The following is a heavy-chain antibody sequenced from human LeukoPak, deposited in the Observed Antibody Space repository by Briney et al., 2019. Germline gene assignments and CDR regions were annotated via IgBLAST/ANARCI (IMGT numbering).Heavy chain of an antibody. J-gene: IGHJ4*02. CDR2: ISGSGGST. D-gene: IGHD6-19*01. Sequence: PGGSLRLSCAASGFTFSSYAMSWVRQAPGKGLEWVSAISGSGGSTYYADSVKGRFTISGDNSKNTLYLQMNSLRAEDTAVYYCAKDSRIAVAGTEGFDYWGQGTLVTVSS. CDR1: GFTFSSYA. V-gene: IGHV3-23*01. CDR3: AKDSRIAVAGTEGFDY.